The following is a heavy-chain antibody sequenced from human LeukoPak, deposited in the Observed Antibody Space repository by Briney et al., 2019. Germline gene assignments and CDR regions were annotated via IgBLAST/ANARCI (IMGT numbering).Heavy chain of an antibody. V-gene: IGHV3-23*01. CDR2: ITSSGGST. D-gene: IGHD3-22*01. CDR1: GFTFSIYA. CDR3: AKDRPNYYDSSGHYYRRNGDY. Sequence: HPGGSLRLSCAASGFTFSIYAMSWVRQAPGKGLEWVSSITSSGGSTYYAGSVKGQFTISRDNSKNTLYLQMNSLRPEDTAVYYCAKDRPNYYDSSGHYYRRNGDYWGQGTLVTVSS. J-gene: IGHJ4*02.